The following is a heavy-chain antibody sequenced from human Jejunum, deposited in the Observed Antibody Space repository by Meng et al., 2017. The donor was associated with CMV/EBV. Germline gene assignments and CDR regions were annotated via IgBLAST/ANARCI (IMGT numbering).Heavy chain of an antibody. CDR1: GDNFRSYV. CDR3: ARSGINDYGFFDY. Sequence: CKVSGDNFRSYVINWVRQAPGQGLEWLGWIRGSNGDTDYGKRLQGRITMTQDTSTSTAYMELTSLRSDDTAVYYCARSGINDYGFFDYWGQGSLVTVSS. V-gene: IGHV1-18*01. D-gene: IGHD4/OR15-4a*01. J-gene: IGHJ4*02. CDR2: IRGSNGDT.